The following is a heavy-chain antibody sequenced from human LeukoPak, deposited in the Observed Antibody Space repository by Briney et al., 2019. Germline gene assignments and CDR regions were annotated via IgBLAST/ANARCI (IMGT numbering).Heavy chain of an antibody. CDR2: MNPDTGNT. CDR1: GYTFTSHH. V-gene: IGHV1-8*01. CDR3: ARGRPTNLGGIY. J-gene: IGHJ4*02. D-gene: IGHD7-27*01. Sequence: ASVKVPCKASGYTFTSHHINWVRQAAGQGLEWMGWMNPDTGNTVYAQKFQGRVTMTWDTPISTAYMELGSLRSEDTAVYYCARGRPTNLGGIYWGQGTLVTVSS.